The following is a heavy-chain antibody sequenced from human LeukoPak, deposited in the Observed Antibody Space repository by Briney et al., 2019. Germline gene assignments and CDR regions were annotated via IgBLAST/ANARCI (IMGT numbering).Heavy chain of an antibody. CDR1: GGSISSGSYY. CDR3: AREPDSSGWGFDY. J-gene: IGHJ4*02. V-gene: IGHV4-61*02. D-gene: IGHD6-19*01. Sequence: SETLSLTCTVPGGSISSGSYYWSWIRQPAGKGLEWIGRIYTSGSTNYNPSLKSRVTISVDTSKNQFSLKLSSVTAADTAVYYCAREPDSSGWGFDYWGQGTLVTVSS. CDR2: IYTSGST.